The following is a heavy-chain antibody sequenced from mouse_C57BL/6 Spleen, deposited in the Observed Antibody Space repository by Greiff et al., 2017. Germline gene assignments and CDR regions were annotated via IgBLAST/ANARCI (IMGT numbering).Heavy chain of an antibody. CDR2: ISSGGSYT. V-gene: IGHV5-6*01. CDR1: GFTFSSYG. D-gene: IGHD2-5*01. J-gene: IGHJ1*03. Sequence: EVQLQESGGDLVKPGGSLKLSCAASGFTFSSYGMSWVRQTPDKRLEWVATISSGGSYTYYPDSVKGRFTISRDNAKNTLYLQMSSLKSEDTAMYYCARRDSKNWYFDVWGTGTTVTVSS. CDR3: ARRDSKNWYFDV.